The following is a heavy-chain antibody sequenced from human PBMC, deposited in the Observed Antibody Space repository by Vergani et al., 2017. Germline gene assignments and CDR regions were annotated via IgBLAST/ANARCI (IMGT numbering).Heavy chain of an antibody. V-gene: IGHV4-61*02. J-gene: IGHJ6*02. D-gene: IGHD6-13*01. CDR2: FYTGGGT. CDR1: GGPISSGSYY. CDR3: ARDPLYSTTWPFLLLDMDV. Sequence: QVQLQESGPGLVRPSQTLSLTCTVSGGPISSGSYYWSWFRQPAGKGLEWIGRFYTGGGTSYNPSLKSRVTISVDTSKNQFSLQLSSVTAAATAVYYCARDPLYSTTWPFLLLDMDVWGQGTTVTVSS.